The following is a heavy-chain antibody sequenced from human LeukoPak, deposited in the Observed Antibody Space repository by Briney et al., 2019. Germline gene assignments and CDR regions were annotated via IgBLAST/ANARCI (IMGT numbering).Heavy chain of an antibody. D-gene: IGHD4-23*01. V-gene: IGHV4-59*08. CDR2: IHYSGST. Sequence: SETLSLTCSVSGGSISSYYWSWIRQPPGKGLECIGYIHYSGSTNYNPSLKSRVTISVDTSKNQFSLKLSSVTAADTAVYYCARGGRWYHFDYWGQGTLVTVSS. CDR3: ARGGRWYHFDY. CDR1: GGSISSYY. J-gene: IGHJ4*02.